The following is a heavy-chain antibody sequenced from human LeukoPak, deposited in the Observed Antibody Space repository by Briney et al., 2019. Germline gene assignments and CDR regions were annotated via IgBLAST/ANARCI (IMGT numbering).Heavy chain of an antibody. D-gene: IGHD1/OR15-1a*01. CDR2: ISSSSGTI. Sequence: GGSLRLSCAASGFTFSSYSMSWIRQAPGKGLEWVSYISSSSGTIYYAVSVKGRFTISRDNAKNSLYLQMNSLRTEDTAVYYCGRIAINANNGMDVWGQGTTVTVSS. V-gene: IGHV3-48*01. J-gene: IGHJ6*02. CDR1: GFTFSSYS. CDR3: GRIAINANNGMDV.